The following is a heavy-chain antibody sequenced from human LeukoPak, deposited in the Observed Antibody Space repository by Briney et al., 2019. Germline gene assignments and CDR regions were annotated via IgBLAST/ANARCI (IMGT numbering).Heavy chain of an antibody. D-gene: IGHD3-3*01. J-gene: IGHJ4*02. Sequence: SETLSLTCTVSGGSISSGSYYWSWIRQPAGKGLEWIGRIYTSGSTNYNPSLKSRVTISVDTSKNQFSLKLSSVTAADTAVYYCARHTYYDFWSGRLTYFDYWGQGTLVTVSS. CDR2: IYTSGST. V-gene: IGHV4-61*02. CDR3: ARHTYYDFWSGRLTYFDY. CDR1: GGSISSGSYY.